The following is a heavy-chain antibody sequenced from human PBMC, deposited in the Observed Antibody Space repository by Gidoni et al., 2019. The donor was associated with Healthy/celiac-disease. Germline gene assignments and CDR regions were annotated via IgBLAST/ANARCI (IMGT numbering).Heavy chain of an antibody. CDR1: GYTFPSYY. J-gene: IGHJ6*02. CDR2: INPSGGST. D-gene: IGHD6-13*01. Sequence: QVQLVQSGAEVKKPGASVKVSCKASGYTFPSYYMHWVRQAPGQGLEWMGIINPSGGSTSYAQKFQGRVTMTRDTSTSTVYMELSSLRSEDTAVYYCARDRAAAIYRWDGMDVWGQGTTVTVSS. CDR3: ARDRAAAIYRWDGMDV. V-gene: IGHV1-46*01.